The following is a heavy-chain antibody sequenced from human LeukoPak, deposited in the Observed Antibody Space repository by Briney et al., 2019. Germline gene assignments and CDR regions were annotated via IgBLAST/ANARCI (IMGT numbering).Heavy chain of an antibody. CDR3: ARGVPAAITWFDP. Sequence: SETLSLTCAVYGGSFSGYYWSWIRQPPGKGLEWIGEINHSGSTNYNPSLKSRVTISVDTSKNQFSLKLSSVTAADTAVYYCARGVPAAITWFDPWGQGTLVTVSS. D-gene: IGHD2-2*01. CDR1: GGSFSGYY. V-gene: IGHV4-34*01. J-gene: IGHJ5*02. CDR2: INHSGST.